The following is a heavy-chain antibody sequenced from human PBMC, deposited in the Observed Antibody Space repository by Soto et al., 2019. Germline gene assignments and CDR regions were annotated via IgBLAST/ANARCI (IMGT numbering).Heavy chain of an antibody. D-gene: IGHD6-13*01. CDR2: IGGGGGST. CDR3: AKGQRTAAGTFFYYYYMDV. CDR1: GFTFTNYA. J-gene: IGHJ6*03. Sequence: GGSLRLSCAASGFTFTNYAMSWVRQAPGKGLEWVSAIGGGGGSTYYADSVKGRFTISRDNFKNSLHLQMNSLRAEDTAVYYCAKGQRTAAGTFFYYYYMDVWGKGTTVTVSS. V-gene: IGHV3-23*01.